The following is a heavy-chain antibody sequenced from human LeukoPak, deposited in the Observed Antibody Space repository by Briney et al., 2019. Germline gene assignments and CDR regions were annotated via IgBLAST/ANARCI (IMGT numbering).Heavy chain of an antibody. CDR2: IYYDGRT. J-gene: IGHJ4*02. CDR3: TRRTGWLTTD. V-gene: IGHV4-59*01. Sequence: SESLTLTCIASGCTFTSSYMSWFRQPPGKGLEWIAYIYYDGRTNYNPSLKSPVTISIDTSKNQFSLKLTTVTTADTAVYYCTRRTGWLTTDWGQGTLVTVSS. CDR1: GCTFTSSY. D-gene: IGHD5-12*01.